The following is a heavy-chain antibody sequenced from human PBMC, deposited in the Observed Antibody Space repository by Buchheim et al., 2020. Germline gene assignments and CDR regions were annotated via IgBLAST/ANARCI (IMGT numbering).Heavy chain of an antibody. V-gene: IGHV3-30-3*01. J-gene: IGHJ4*02. CDR3: ARGGSGHYYDSSGYYYALDY. Sequence: QVQLVESGGGVVQPGRSLRLSCAASGFTFSSYATHWVRQAPGKGLEWVAVISYDGRNKYYADSVKGRFTISRDNSKSTLYLQMNSLRAEDTAVYYCARGGSGHYYDSSGYYYALDYWGQGTL. CDR2: ISYDGRNK. CDR1: GFTFSSYA. D-gene: IGHD3-22*01.